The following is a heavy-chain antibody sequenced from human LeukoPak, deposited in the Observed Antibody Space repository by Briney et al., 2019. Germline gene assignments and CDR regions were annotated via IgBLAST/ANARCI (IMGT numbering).Heavy chain of an antibody. Sequence: GESLNISYKGSGYNFTNYWINWASQMPGKGLGWLVSTDPSDSYTNYSPSFQGRVTISIEKSISTAYLQWSSLKASDTAIYYCARQGYYGSGSYYYWGQGTLVTVSS. J-gene: IGHJ4*02. CDR3: ARQGYYGSGSYYY. CDR2: TDPSDSYT. V-gene: IGHV5-10-1*01. D-gene: IGHD3-10*01. CDR1: GYNFTNYW.